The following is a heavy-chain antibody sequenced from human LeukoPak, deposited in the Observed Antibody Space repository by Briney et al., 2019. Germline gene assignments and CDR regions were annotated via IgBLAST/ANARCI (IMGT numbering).Heavy chain of an antibody. Sequence: GGSLRLSCVVSGFTLPYGMSWVRQAPGKGLEWVSYVSATGYTTSYADSVKGRFTISRDNAKNTVFLQMDSLRADDTAVYYCAKGAVGKTESSGYPPHFDYWGQGALVTVSS. CDR1: GFTLPYG. CDR3: AKGAVGKTESSGYPPHFDY. V-gene: IGHV3-23*01. CDR2: VSATGYTT. D-gene: IGHD3-22*01. J-gene: IGHJ4*02.